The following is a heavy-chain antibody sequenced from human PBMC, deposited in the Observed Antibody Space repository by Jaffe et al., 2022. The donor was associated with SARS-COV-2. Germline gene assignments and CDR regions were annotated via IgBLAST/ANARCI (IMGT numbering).Heavy chain of an antibody. Sequence: QVQLQQWGAGLLKPSETLSLTCAVYGGSFSGYYWSWIRQPPGKGLEWIGEINHSGSTNYNPSLKSRVTISVDTSKNQFSLKLSSVTAADTAVYYCARGRVSSSWELYYYYYGMDVWGQGTTVTVSS. D-gene: IGHD6-13*01. CDR2: INHSGST. CDR3: ARGRVSSSWELYYYYYGMDV. J-gene: IGHJ6*02. CDR1: GGSFSGYY. V-gene: IGHV4-34*01.